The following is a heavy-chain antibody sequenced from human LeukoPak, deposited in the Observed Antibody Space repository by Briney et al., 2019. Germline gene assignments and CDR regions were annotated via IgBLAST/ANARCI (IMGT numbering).Heavy chain of an antibody. J-gene: IGHJ2*01. CDR3: ASGTGYWYFDL. V-gene: IGHV4-30-4*08. Sequence: ASETLSLTCTVSGGSISSSSYYWGWIRQPPGKGLEWIGYIYYSGSTYYNPSLKSRVTISVDTSKNQFSLKLSSVTAADAAVYYCASGTGYWYFDLWGRGTLVTVSS. CDR1: GGSISSSSYY. D-gene: IGHD1-14*01. CDR2: IYYSGST.